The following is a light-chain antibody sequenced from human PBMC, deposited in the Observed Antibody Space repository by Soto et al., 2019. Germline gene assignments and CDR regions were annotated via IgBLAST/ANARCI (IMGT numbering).Light chain of an antibody. CDR1: SSSIGAGYD. Sequence: QSVLTQPPSVSGAPGQRVTISCTGGSSSIGAGYDVHWYQHLPGTAPKLLIYGDSNRPSGVPDRFSGSKSGTSASLAITGLQDEDEGDYYCQSYDSSLSGRVVFGGGTKVTVL. CDR3: QSYDSSLSGRVV. V-gene: IGLV1-40*01. CDR2: GDS. J-gene: IGLJ2*01.